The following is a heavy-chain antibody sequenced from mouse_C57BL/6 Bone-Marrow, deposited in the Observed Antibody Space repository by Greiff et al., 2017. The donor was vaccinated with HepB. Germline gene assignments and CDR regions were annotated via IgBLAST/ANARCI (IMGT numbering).Heavy chain of an antibody. V-gene: IGHV1-50*01. D-gene: IGHD2-10*02. CDR3: ARSGGYGNYGFAY. CDR2: IDPSDSYT. J-gene: IGHJ3*01. Sequence: QVQLQPGAELVKPGASVKLSCKASGYTFTSYWMQWVKQRPGQGLEWIGEIDPSDSYTNYNQKFKGKATLTVDTSSSTAYMQLSSLTSEDSAVYYCARSGGYGNYGFAYWGQGTLVTVSA. CDR1: GYTFTSYW.